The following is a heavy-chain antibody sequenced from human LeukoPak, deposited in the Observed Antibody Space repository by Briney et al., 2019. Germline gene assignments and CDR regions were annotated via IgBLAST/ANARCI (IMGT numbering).Heavy chain of an antibody. J-gene: IGHJ4*02. V-gene: IGHV4-34*01. CDR2: INHSGST. D-gene: IGHD3-22*01. CDR3: ARRKDYYDSSGYANVLFDY. Sequence: SETLSLTCAVYGGSFSGYYWSWIRQPPGKGLEWIGEINHSGSTNYNPSLKSRVTISVDTSKNQFSLKLSSVTAADTAVYYCARRKDYYDSSGYANVLFDYWGQGTLVTVSS. CDR1: GGSFSGYY.